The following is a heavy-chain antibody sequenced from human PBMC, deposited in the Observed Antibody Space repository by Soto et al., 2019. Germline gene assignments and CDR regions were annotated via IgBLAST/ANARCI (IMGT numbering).Heavy chain of an antibody. Sequence: VQLVQSGAEVKEPGASVKVTCKASGYTFINVGITWLRQAPGQGIEWGGWISTAKSFTTYGEKFQGRGTMTADTATNTAHMDRRSLNSVATAVYYCARDRDRVTGVNCHPEWYFDYWGRGTLVTVSS. CDR1: GYTFINVG. CDR3: ARDRDRVTGVNCHPEWYFDY. D-gene: IGHD2-8*01. J-gene: IGHJ2*01. V-gene: IGHV1-18*01. CDR2: ISTAKSFT.